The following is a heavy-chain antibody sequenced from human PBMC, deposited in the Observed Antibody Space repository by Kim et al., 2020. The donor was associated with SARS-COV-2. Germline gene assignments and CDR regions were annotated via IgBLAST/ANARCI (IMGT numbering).Heavy chain of an antibody. D-gene: IGHD3-10*01. CDR1: GGSISSGGYY. J-gene: IGHJ6*02. CDR2: IYYSGST. Sequence: SETLSLTCTVSGGSISSGGYYWSWIRQHPGKGLEWIGYIYYSGSTYYNPSLKSRVTISVDTSKNQFSLKLSSVTAADTAVYYCARVAGLPKLWFGELLLDYYGMDVWGQGTTVTVSS. V-gene: IGHV4-31*03. CDR3: ARVAGLPKLWFGELLLDYYGMDV.